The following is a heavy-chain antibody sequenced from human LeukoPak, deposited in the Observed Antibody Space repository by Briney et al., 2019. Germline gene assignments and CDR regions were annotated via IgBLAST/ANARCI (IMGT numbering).Heavy chain of an antibody. CDR3: AREGYYDSSGYYVLGAFDI. D-gene: IGHD3-22*01. J-gene: IGHJ3*02. Sequence: GGSPRLSCAASGFTFSSYSMDWVRQAPGKGLEWVSSISSSSSYIYYADSVKGRFTISRDNAKNSLYLQMNSLRAEDTAVYYCAREGYYDSSGYYVLGAFDIWGQGTMVTVSS. CDR1: GFTFSSYS. CDR2: ISSSSSYI. V-gene: IGHV3-21*01.